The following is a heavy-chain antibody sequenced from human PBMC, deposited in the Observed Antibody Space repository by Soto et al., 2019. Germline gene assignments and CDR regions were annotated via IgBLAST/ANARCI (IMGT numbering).Heavy chain of an antibody. Sequence: GGSLRLSCAASGFTFSSYAMSWVRQAPGKGLEWVSAISGSGGSTYYADSVKGRFTISRDNSKNTLYLQMNSLRAEDTAVYYCAKDWDSSGWYPVRFDPWGQGTLVTVSS. V-gene: IGHV3-23*01. CDR2: ISGSGGST. CDR1: GFTFSSYA. CDR3: AKDWDSSGWYPVRFDP. D-gene: IGHD6-19*01. J-gene: IGHJ5*02.